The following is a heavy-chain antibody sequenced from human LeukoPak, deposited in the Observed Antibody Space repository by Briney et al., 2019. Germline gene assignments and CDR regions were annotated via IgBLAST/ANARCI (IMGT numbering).Heavy chain of an antibody. J-gene: IGHJ3*02. V-gene: IGHV3-9*01. CDR3: AKDYSSGWYSAFDI. CDR2: ISWNSGCI. Sequence: GRSLRLSCAASGFTFDDYAMHWVRQAPGKGLEWVSGISWNSGCIGYADSVKGRFTISRDNAKNSLYLQMNSLRAEDTALYYCAKDYSSGWYSAFDIWGQGTMVTVSS. D-gene: IGHD6-19*01. CDR1: GFTFDDYA.